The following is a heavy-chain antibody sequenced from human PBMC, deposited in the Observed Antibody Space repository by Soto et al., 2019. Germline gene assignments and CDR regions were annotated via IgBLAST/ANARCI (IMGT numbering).Heavy chain of an antibody. CDR1: GFNFRDYA. Sequence: QVQLVESGGGVVQPGRSLKLSCAASGFNFRDYAMYWIRQAPGKGLEWVAVIWYDGSNEFYADSVRGRFTISKDISQATLYLQMNSLRGEDTAVYYCARDRRIGSSEVIDQWGQRTLVTVSS. CDR2: IWYDGSNE. V-gene: IGHV3-33*01. CDR3: ARDRRIGSSEVIDQ. J-gene: IGHJ4*02. D-gene: IGHD3-10*01.